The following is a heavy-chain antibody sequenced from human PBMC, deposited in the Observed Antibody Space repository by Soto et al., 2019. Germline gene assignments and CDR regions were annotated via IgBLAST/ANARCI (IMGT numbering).Heavy chain of an antibody. CDR2: LSDSGGST. J-gene: IGHJ4*02. CDR1: GFTFSSHA. CDR3: AKVSSSWYSGFFDL. D-gene: IGHD6-13*01. V-gene: IGHV3-23*01. Sequence: GGSLRLSCTASGFTFSSHAMTWVRQAPGKGLEWVSGLSDSGGSTYYADSAKGRFTISRDNSMNTLYLQMNTLRAEDTAVYYCAKVSSSWYSGFFDLWGQGTLVTSPQ.